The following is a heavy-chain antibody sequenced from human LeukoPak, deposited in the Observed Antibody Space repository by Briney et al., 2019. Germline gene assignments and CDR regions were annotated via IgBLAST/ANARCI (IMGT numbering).Heavy chain of an antibody. V-gene: IGHV1-8*03. J-gene: IGHJ6*03. Sequence: GASVKVSCKASGYTFTSYDINWVRQATGQGLEWMGWMNPNSGNTGYAQKFQGRVTITRNTSISTAYMELSSLRSEDTAVYYCARATRGSEDYYYYYYMDVWGKGTTVTVSS. CDR3: ARATRGSEDYYYYYYMDV. D-gene: IGHD5-12*01. CDR1: GYTFTSYD. CDR2: MNPNSGNT.